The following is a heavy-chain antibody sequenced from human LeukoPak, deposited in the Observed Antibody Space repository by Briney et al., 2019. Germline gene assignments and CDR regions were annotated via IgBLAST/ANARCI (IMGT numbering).Heavy chain of an antibody. D-gene: IGHD6-19*01. V-gene: IGHV4-39*01. CDR2: IYYSGST. Sequence: NPSETLSLTCTVSGGSISSSSYYWGWIRQPPGKGLEWIGSIYYSGSTYYSPSLKSRVTMSVDTSKNQFSLKLSSVTAADTAVYYCARHGSASGWYRSHFDYWGQGTLVTVPS. CDR3: ARHGSASGWYRSHFDY. J-gene: IGHJ4*02. CDR1: GGSISSSSYY.